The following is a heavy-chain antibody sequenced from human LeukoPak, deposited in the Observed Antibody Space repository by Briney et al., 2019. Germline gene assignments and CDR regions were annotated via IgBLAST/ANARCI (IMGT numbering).Heavy chain of an antibody. CDR1: GGSISSSSYY. D-gene: IGHD3-3*01. Sequence: SETLSLTCTVSGGSISSSSYYWGWIRQPPGKGLEWIGSIYYSGSTYYNPSLKGRVTISVDTSKNQFSLKLSSVTAADTAVYYCARHSREGLTIFGVVIIPSFDYWGQGTLVTVSS. J-gene: IGHJ4*02. CDR3: ARHSREGLTIFGVVIIPSFDY. CDR2: IYYSGST. V-gene: IGHV4-39*01.